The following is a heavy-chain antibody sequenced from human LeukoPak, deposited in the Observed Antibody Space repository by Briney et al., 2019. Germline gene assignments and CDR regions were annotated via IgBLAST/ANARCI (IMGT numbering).Heavy chain of an antibody. CDR1: GFAFSSYS. CDR3: ARDRESSSWFDY. Sequence: GESLKISCAASGFAFSSYSMNWVRQAPGKGLEWVSSISTSSSYIYYADSVKGRFTISRDNAKNSLYLQMKSLRAEDTAVYYCARDRESSSWFDYWGQGTLVTVSS. D-gene: IGHD6-13*01. J-gene: IGHJ4*02. CDR2: ISTSSSYI. V-gene: IGHV3-21*01.